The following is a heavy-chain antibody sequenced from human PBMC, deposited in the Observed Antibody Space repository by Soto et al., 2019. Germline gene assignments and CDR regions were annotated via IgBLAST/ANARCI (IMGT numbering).Heavy chain of an antibody. Sequence: SVKVSCKXSGGTFSSYAISWVRQAPGQGLEWMGGIIPIFGTANYAQKFQGRVTITADKSTSTAYMELSSLRSEDTAVYYCAIYRGVTTSPVDYYGMDVWGQGTTVTVSS. D-gene: IGHD4-4*01. CDR3: AIYRGVTTSPVDYYGMDV. CDR2: IIPIFGTA. J-gene: IGHJ6*02. V-gene: IGHV1-69*06. CDR1: GGTFSSYA.